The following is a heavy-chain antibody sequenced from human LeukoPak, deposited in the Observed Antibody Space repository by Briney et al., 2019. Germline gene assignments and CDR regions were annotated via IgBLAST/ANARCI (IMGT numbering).Heavy chain of an antibody. D-gene: IGHD6-13*01. CDR1: VGSFSGYY. Sequence: PSETLSLTCAVYVGSFSGYYWSWIRQPPGKGLEWIGEINHSGSTNYNPSLKSRVTISVDTSKNQFSLKLSSVTAADTAVYYCARSSSSWTLDYWGQGTPVTVSS. CDR3: ARSSSSWTLDY. J-gene: IGHJ4*02. V-gene: IGHV4-34*01. CDR2: INHSGST.